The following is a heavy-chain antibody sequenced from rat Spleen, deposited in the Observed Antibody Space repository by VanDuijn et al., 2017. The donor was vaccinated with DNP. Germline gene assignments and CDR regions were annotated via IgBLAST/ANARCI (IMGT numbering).Heavy chain of an antibody. CDR2: MSSGGSS. D-gene: IGHD1-2*01. CDR1: GFPLTKYG. Sequence: QVQLGESGPGLVQPSQTLSLTCTVSGFPLTKYGVSWVRQPPGKGLEGIAAMSSGGSSYFNSALKSRLSIRRDTSTSQVFLEMNSLQTEDTAIYFCTREEPRVLYYFSSLFDYWGQGVMVTVSS. J-gene: IGHJ2*01. CDR3: TREEPRVLYYFSSLFDY. V-gene: IGHV2S12*01.